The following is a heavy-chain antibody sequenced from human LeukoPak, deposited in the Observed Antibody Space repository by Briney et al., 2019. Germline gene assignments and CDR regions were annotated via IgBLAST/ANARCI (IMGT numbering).Heavy chain of an antibody. V-gene: IGHV1-8*01. D-gene: IGHD6-6*01. CDR1: GYTFTSYD. J-gene: IGHJ3*01. CDR3: ARAKSIAAPPSL. CDR2: MNPNSGNT. Sequence: ASVKLSCKASGYTFTSYDIDWVRQATGQGLEWMGWMNPNSGNTGYAQKFQGRVTMTRNTSISTAYMELSSLRSEDTAVYYCARAKSIAAPPSLWGQGTMVTVSS.